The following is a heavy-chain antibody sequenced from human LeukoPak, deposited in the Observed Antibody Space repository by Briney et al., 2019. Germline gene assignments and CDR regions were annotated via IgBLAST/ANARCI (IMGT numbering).Heavy chain of an antibody. CDR3: AKDKSSGWYRDDYYYYYYMDV. CDR1: GFSFSSYS. J-gene: IGHJ6*03. D-gene: IGHD6-19*01. V-gene: IGHV3-21*01. Sequence: PGGSLRLSCAASGFSFSSYSMNWVRQAPGKGLECVSSISSSSSYIYYADSVKGRFTISRDNSKNTLYLQMNSLRAEDTAVYYCAKDKSSGWYRDDYYYYYYMDVWGKGTTVTISS. CDR2: ISSSSSYI.